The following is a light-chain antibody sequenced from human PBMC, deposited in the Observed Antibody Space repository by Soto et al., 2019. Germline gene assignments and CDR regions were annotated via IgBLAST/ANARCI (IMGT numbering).Light chain of an antibody. CDR1: QGIRND. V-gene: IGKV1-6*01. J-gene: IGKJ4*01. CDR3: LQDYTYCLT. Sequence: AIPMTQSPSSLSASVGDRVTITCRASQGIRNDLGWYQQKPGKAPKLLIYAASSLQSGVPSRFSGSGSGTDFTLTISSLQPEDFATYYCLQDYTYCLTFGGGTKVEIK. CDR2: AAS.